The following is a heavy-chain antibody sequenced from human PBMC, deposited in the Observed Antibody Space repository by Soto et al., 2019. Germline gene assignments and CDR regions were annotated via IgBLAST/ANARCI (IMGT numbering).Heavy chain of an antibody. Sequence: PSETLSLTCTVSGGSFNSDGYYWSWIRQHPEKGLECIGYIYSSGTTYYNPSLRSRISISMDTSKNQFSLELTSVTAADTAVYFCARGSRYTALVLPRFDFWGQGTLGTVSS. CDR1: GGSFNSDGYY. D-gene: IGHD5-18*01. CDR2: IYSSGTT. J-gene: IGHJ4*02. V-gene: IGHV4-31*03. CDR3: ARGSRYTALVLPRFDF.